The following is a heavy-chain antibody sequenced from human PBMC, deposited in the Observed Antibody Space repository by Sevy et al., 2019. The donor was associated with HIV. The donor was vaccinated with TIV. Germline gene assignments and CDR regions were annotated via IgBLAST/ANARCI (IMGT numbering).Heavy chain of an antibody. V-gene: IGHV1-69*13. CDR2: IIPIFGTA. CDR1: GGTFSSYA. Sequence: ASVKVSCKASGGTFSSYAISWVRQAPGQGLEWMGGIIPIFGTANYAQKLQGRVTITADEYTSTAYMELRSLRSEDTAVYYCERDQDYYGSGSYYNSYDDFDIWGQGTMVTVSS. J-gene: IGHJ3*02. D-gene: IGHD3-10*01. CDR3: ERDQDYYGSGSYYNSYDDFDI.